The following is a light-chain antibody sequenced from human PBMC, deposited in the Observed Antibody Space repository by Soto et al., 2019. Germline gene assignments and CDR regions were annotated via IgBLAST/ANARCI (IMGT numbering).Light chain of an antibody. CDR2: DAS. CDR3: HQYNSY. CDR1: ESIATW. Sequence: DVHMTQSPSTLSASVGDRVTITCRASESIATWLAWYQQKPGKAPKLLIYDASRLESGVPSRFCGGGSGKEFTLTIHDLQPDAFATYYCHQYNSYFGQGTKLEI. V-gene: IGKV1-5*01. J-gene: IGKJ2*01.